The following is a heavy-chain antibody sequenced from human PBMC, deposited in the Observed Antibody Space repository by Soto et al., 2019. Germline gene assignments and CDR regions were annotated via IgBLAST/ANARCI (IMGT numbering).Heavy chain of an antibody. CDR3: AREIFTFGGVIVAFDI. V-gene: IGHV6-1*01. Sequence: KQSQTLSLTCAISGDSVSSNSAAWNWIRQSPSRGLEWLGRTYYRSKWYNDYAVSVKSRITINPDTSKNQFSLQLNSVTPEDTAVYYCAREIFTFGGVIVAFDIWGQGTMVTVSS. CDR2: TYYRSKWYN. D-gene: IGHD3-16*02. J-gene: IGHJ3*02. CDR1: GDSVSSNSAA.